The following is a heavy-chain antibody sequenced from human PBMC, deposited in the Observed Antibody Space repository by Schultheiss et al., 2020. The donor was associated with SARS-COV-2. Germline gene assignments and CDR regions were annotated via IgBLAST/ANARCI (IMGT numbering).Heavy chain of an antibody. CDR1: GFTFSSYA. CDR3: ARASMVRGVVAYYFDY. CDR2: ISSSGSTI. Sequence: GGSLRLSCAASGFTFSSYAMSWVRQAPGKGLEWVSYISSSGSTIYYADSVKGRFTISRDNAKNSLYLQMNSLRAEDTAVYYCARASMVRGVVAYYFDYWGQGTLVTVSS. J-gene: IGHJ4*02. V-gene: IGHV3-48*04. D-gene: IGHD3-10*01.